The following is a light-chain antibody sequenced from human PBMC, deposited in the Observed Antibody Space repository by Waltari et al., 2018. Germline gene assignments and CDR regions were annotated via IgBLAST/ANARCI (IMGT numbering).Light chain of an antibody. CDR2: GAS. Sequence: DIQMTQSPSSLSASVGDRVTITCRASQSISSYLNWYQQRPGRAPNLLIYGASSLQSGVPSRFSGSGSGTDFTLTISSLQPEDFATYYCQQSYSTPETFGQGTKVEIK. V-gene: IGKV1-39*01. CDR1: QSISSY. CDR3: QQSYSTPET. J-gene: IGKJ1*01.